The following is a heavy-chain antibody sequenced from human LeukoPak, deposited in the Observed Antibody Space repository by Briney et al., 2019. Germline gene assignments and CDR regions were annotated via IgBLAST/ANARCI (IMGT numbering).Heavy chain of an antibody. CDR1: GGSISSSSHY. CDR2: IYYSGSS. V-gene: IGHV4-39*01. Sequence: SETLSLTCTVSGGSISSSSHYWGWFRQPPGKGLEWIGYIYYSGSSFCNPSLKSRVTMSVDTSKNQFSLRLNSMTAADTAVYYCARGPTVTTDYWGQGTLVTVSS. J-gene: IGHJ4*02. CDR3: ARGPTVTTDY. D-gene: IGHD4-17*01.